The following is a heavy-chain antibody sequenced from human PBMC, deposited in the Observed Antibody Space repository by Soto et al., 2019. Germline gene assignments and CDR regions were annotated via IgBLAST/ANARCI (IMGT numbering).Heavy chain of an antibody. Sequence: GAWRLSGTASGLTFSTSPWSGFRHAPGKGLEWVSAIRGGGGSTYYAGSVKGRFTISRDNSKNTLYLQMNSLRAEDTAVYYCAKDPGYSSSWYYWGQGTLANVSS. CDR2: IRGGGGST. D-gene: IGHD6-13*01. CDR1: GLTFSTSP. V-gene: IGHV3-23*01. CDR3: AKDPGYSSSWYY. J-gene: IGHJ4*02.